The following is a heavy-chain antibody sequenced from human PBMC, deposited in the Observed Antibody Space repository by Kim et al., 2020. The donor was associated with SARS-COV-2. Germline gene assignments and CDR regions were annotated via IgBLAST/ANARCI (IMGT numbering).Heavy chain of an antibody. CDR2: INPNSGGT. D-gene: IGHD6-19*01. J-gene: IGHJ4*02. V-gene: IGHV1-2*06. Sequence: ASVKVSCKASGYTFTSYYMHWVRQAPGQGLEWMGRINPNSGGTNYAQKFQGRVTMTRDTSISTAYMELSRLRSDATAVYYCARDLMGIAVAGTEGYWGQGTLVTVSS. CDR1: GYTFTSYY. CDR3: ARDLMGIAVAGTEGY.